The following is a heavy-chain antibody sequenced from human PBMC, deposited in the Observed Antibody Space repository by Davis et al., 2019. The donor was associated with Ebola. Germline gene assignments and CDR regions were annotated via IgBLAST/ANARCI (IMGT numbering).Heavy chain of an antibody. CDR2: INPGDPET. CDR3: ARGGDYNWNSLTGMDV. Sequence: GGSLRLSCKSSGYSLTNCWIGWVRQMPGKGLEWMGIINPGDPETRYSPSFEGHVTISADTSINTAYLQWRSLKASDTAMYYCARGGDYNWNSLTGMDVWGQGTTVTVPS. CDR1: GYSLTNCW. D-gene: IGHD1-7*01. V-gene: IGHV5-51*01. J-gene: IGHJ6*02.